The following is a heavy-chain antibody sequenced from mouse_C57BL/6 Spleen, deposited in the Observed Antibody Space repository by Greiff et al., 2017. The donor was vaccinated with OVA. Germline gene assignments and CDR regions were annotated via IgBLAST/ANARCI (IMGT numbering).Heavy chain of an antibody. CDR2: INYDGSST. CDR3: ARLRGDYFDY. Sequence: DVKLVESEGGLVQPGSSMKLSCTASGFTFSDYYMAWVRQVPEKGLEWVANINYDGSSTYYLDSLKSRFIISRDNAKNILYLQMSSLKSEDTATYYCARLRGDYFDYWGQGTTLTVSS. V-gene: IGHV5-16*01. CDR1: GFTFSDYY. D-gene: IGHD1-1*01. J-gene: IGHJ2*01.